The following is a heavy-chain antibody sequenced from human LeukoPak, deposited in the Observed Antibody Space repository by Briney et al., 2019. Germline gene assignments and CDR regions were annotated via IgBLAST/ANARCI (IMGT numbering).Heavy chain of an antibody. CDR2: IYHDGTT. CDR1: GGSANNYY. V-gene: IGHV4-59*08. J-gene: IGHJ4*02. CDR3: VGHSPFDDWNYDY. D-gene: IGHD1-7*01. Sequence: SETLSLTCTVSGGSANNYYWSWIRQSPGKGLEWIGYIYHDGTTQSNPSLKSRLTMSVDTSKNQFSLKLSSVTAGDTAVYYCVGHSPFDDWNYDYWGQGTLVTVSS.